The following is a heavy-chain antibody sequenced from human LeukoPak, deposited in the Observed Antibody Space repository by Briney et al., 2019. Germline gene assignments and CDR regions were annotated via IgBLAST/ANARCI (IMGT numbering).Heavy chain of an antibody. J-gene: IGHJ4*02. CDR3: ARELPMRFDY. CDR1: GFTSIAYA. V-gene: IGHV3-23*01. D-gene: IGHD5-18*01. Sequence: GGSLRLSCVGSGFTSIAYALTWARQAPGKGLEWVSGISGGGVTTYYADSVKGRFTISRDNSKNTLYLQMNSLRAEDTAVYYCARELPMRFDYWGQGTLVTVSS. CDR2: ISGGGVTT.